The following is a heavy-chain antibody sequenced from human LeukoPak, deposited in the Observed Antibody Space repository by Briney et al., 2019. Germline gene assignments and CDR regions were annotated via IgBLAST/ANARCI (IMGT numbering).Heavy chain of an antibody. D-gene: IGHD2-8*01. CDR2: IYSGGST. V-gene: IGHV3-66*01. J-gene: IGHJ6*02. Sequence: PGGSLRLSCAASGFTVSSNYMSWVRQAPGKGLEWVSVIYSGGSTYYADSVKGRFTISRDNSKNTLYLQMNSLRAEDTAVYYCARDVYEVYYYGMDVWGQGTTVTVSS. CDR3: ARDVYEVYYYGMDV. CDR1: GFTVSSNY.